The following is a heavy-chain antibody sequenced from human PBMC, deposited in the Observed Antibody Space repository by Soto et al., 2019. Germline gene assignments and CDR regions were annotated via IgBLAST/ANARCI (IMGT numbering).Heavy chain of an antibody. Sequence: SETLSLTCTVSGGSISSSSYYWAWVRQPPGKGLEWIGSVYYSGTTYYNPSLKSRVTISADTSKNQFSLKLSSVTAADTAVFYCARLEYSSSWSYYYYYGMDVWGQGTKVTVSS. CDR2: VYYSGTT. V-gene: IGHV4-39*01. CDR1: GGSISSSSYY. J-gene: IGHJ6*02. CDR3: ARLEYSSSWSYYYYYGMDV. D-gene: IGHD6-13*01.